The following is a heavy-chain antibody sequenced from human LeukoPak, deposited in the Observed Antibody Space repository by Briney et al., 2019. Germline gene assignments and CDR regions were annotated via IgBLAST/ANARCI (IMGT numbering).Heavy chain of an antibody. CDR2: IYTSGST. Sequence: PSQTLSLTCTVSGGSISSGSYYWSWIRQPAGKGLEWIGRIYTSGSTNYNPSLKSRVTMSVDTSKNQFSLKLSSVTAADTAVYYCARVSGYFYYYMDVWGKGTTVTVSS. D-gene: IGHD2-15*01. V-gene: IGHV4-61*02. J-gene: IGHJ6*03. CDR3: ARVSGYFYYYMDV. CDR1: GGSISSGSYY.